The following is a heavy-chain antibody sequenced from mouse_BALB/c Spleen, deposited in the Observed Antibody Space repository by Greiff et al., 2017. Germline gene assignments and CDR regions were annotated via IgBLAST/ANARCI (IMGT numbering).Heavy chain of an antibody. D-gene: IGHD2-1*01. CDR2: ISSGGST. V-gene: IGHV5-6-5*01. J-gene: IGHJ2*01. CDR1: GFTFSSYA. Sequence: DVKLVESGGGLVKPGGSLKLSCAASGFTFSSYAMSWVRQTPEKRLEWVASISSGGSTYYPDSVKGRFTISRDNARNILYLQMSSLRSEDTAMYYCARIYGNYFDYWGQGTTLTVSS. CDR3: ARIYGNYFDY.